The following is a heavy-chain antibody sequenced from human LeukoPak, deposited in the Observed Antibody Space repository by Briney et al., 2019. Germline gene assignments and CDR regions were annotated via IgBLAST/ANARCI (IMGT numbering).Heavy chain of an antibody. CDR3: ARDRRFLEWSLRAFDI. CDR1: GGTFSSYA. Sequence: SVEVSCKASGGTFSSYAISWVRQAPGQGLEWMGGIIPIFGTANYAQKFQGRVTITADESTSTAYMELSSLRSEDTAVYYCARDRRFLEWSLRAFDIWGQGTMVTVSS. V-gene: IGHV1-69*13. CDR2: IIPIFGTA. J-gene: IGHJ3*02. D-gene: IGHD3-3*01.